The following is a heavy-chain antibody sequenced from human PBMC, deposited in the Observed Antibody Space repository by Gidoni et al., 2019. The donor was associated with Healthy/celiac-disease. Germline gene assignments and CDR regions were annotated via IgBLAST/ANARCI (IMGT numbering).Heavy chain of an antibody. V-gene: IGHV3-53*01. CDR1: GFTVSRTY. J-gene: IGHJ6*02. D-gene: IGHD2-15*01. CDR3: ARDAKIYYYGMDV. Sequence: EVQLVESGGGLIQPGGSLRLSCAASGFTVSRTYMSWVRQAPGKGLEWVSVIYSGGSTYYADSVKGRFTISRDNSKNTLYLQMNSLRAEDTAVYYCARDAKIYYYGMDVWGQGTTVTVSS. CDR2: IYSGGST.